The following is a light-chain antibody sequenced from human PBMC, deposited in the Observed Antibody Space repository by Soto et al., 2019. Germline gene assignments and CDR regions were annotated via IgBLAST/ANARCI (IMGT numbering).Light chain of an antibody. V-gene: IGKV3-11*01. CDR1: QSVGSNY. CDR2: DAS. CDR3: QQRSNWPT. J-gene: IGKJ1*01. Sequence: EVVLTQSPVTLSLSPGKRATLSCRASQSVGSNYLAWYQQKPGQAPRLLIYDASNRATGIPARFSGSGSGTDFTLTISSLAPEDFAVYYCQQRSNWPTFGQGTKVDIK.